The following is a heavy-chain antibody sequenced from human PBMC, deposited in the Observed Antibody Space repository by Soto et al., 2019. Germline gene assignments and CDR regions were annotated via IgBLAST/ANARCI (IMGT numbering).Heavy chain of an antibody. J-gene: IGHJ4*02. CDR3: AKDGVTIFGVVIKLFDY. CDR2: ISGSGGST. Sequence: GGSLRLSCAASGFTFSSYAMSWVRQAPGKGLEWVSAISGSGGSTYYADSVKGRFTISRDNSKNTLYLQMNSLRAEDTAVYYCAKDGVTIFGVVIKLFDYWGQGTLVTVSS. CDR1: GFTFSSYA. D-gene: IGHD3-3*01. V-gene: IGHV3-23*01.